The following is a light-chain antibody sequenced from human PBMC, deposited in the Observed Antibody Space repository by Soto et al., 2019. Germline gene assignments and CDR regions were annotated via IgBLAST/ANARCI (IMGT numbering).Light chain of an antibody. CDR1: SSDVGGYNY. CDR3: SSYTSSSTPYV. CDR2: DVT. Sequence: QSALTQPASVSGSPGQSITISCTGTSSDVGGYNYVSWYQQHPVKAPKLMIYDVTNRPSGVFDRFSGSKSDNTTSLTISGLQAEDEDDDYCSSYTSSSTPYVFGTGTKLTVL. V-gene: IGLV2-14*01. J-gene: IGLJ1*01.